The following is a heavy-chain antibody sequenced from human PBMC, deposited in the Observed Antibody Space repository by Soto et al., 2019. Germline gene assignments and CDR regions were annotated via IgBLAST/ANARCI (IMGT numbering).Heavy chain of an antibody. Sequence: ASVKVSCKASGFSFTINYFYWVRQAPGQGLEWMGWINPHSGSTKYAQKFQAGVSLTRDTSINTVYMEIQGLRSDDTAVYYCARGSFSTSRGGIDLWGQGXTVTVYS. CDR1: GFSFTINY. V-gene: IGHV1-2*02. CDR2: INPHSGST. J-gene: IGHJ6*02. D-gene: IGHD3-16*02. CDR3: ARGSFSTSRGGIDL.